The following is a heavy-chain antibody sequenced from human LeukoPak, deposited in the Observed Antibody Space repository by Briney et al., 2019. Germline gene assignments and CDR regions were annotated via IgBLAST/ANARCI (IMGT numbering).Heavy chain of an antibody. D-gene: IGHD6-19*01. Sequence: ASVKVSCKASGYTFTSYDINWVRQATGQGLEWMGWMNPNSGNTGYAQKFQGRVTITRNTSISTAYMELSSLRSEDTAVYYCARGPGYIAVAGLRYYYYYMDVWGKGTTVTVSS. CDR1: GYTFTSYD. V-gene: IGHV1-8*03. CDR3: ARGPGYIAVAGLRYYYYYMDV. J-gene: IGHJ6*03. CDR2: MNPNSGNT.